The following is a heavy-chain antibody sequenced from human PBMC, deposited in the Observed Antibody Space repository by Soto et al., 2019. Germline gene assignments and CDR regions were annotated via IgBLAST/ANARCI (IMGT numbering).Heavy chain of an antibody. Sequence: QVQLVQSGAEVKKPGSSVKVSCKASGGTFTTYAITWVRQAPGQGLEWMGGIIPIFGTANYAQKFQGRVTITADESTSTASMHLSSLRSDDTAVYYCAREVGATLNGFDPWGQGTLVTVSS. CDR3: AREVGATLNGFDP. V-gene: IGHV1-69*01. J-gene: IGHJ5*02. D-gene: IGHD1-26*01. CDR2: IIPIFGTA. CDR1: GGTFTTYA.